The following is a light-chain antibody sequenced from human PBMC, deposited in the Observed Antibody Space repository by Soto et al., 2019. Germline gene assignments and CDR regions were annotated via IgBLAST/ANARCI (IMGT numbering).Light chain of an antibody. CDR2: NND. V-gene: IGLV1-44*01. CDR3: AACDDILNDPGV. J-gene: IGLJ3*02. Sequence: QSVLTQPPSASGTPGQRVTISCSGGTSNIGSNSVNWYQQIPGAAPQLVIYNNDQRPSGVPVRFSCSKSGTSASLAISGLQSEDEADYYCAACDDILNDPGVFGRGTKLTVL. CDR1: TSNIGSNS.